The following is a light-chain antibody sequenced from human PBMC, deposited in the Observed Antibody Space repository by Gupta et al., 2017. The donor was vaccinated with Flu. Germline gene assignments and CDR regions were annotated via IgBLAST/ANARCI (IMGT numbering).Light chain of an antibody. V-gene: IGKV3-15*01. CDR3: QQYNNWPET. CDR2: GAS. J-gene: IGKJ1*01. CDR1: QSVSTN. Sequence: PATLSVSPGERATRSCRASQSVSTNLAWYQQKPGQAPRLLIYGASTRATGIAARFSGSGSGTEFTLTISSLQSEDFALYYCQQYNNWPETFGQGTKVEIK.